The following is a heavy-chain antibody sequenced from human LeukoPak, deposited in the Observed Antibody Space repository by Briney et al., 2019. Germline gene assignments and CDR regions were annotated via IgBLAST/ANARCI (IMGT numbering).Heavy chain of an antibody. Sequence: PGGSLRLSCAASGFTLSRYSMRSVRQAPGEGREWVSSISSSSSYIYYADSVKGQLTIYRENAKNSLYLKMNSLRAGDTAVYYCAKDYYDSSGLVLWYFDYWGRGTLVTVSS. V-gene: IGHV3-21*01. CDR2: ISSSSSYI. CDR1: GFTLSRYS. D-gene: IGHD3-22*01. CDR3: AKDYYDSSGLVLWYFDY. J-gene: IGHJ4*02.